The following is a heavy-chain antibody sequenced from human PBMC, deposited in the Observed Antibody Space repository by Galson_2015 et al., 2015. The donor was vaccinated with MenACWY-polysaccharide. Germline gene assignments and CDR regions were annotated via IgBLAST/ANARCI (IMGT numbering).Heavy chain of an antibody. CDR2: ISYDGINK. Sequence: SLRLSCAVSGFIFTNHAMHWVRQAPGKGLEWVGVISYDGINKYYADSVKGRVTISRDDSQNTLFLQWNSLRGEDTAIYYCVRDASPLGRYFDPKGWDYWGQGSLVTVSS. CDR1: GFIFTNHA. J-gene: IGHJ4*02. V-gene: IGHV3-30-3*01. D-gene: IGHD3-9*01. CDR3: VRDASPLGRYFDPKGWDY.